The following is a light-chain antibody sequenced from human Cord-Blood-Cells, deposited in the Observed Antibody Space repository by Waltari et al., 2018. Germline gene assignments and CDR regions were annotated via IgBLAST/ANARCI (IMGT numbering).Light chain of an antibody. CDR2: DAS. CDR3: QQRSNWPPYT. Sequence: EIVLTQSPDTLSLSPGERATLSCRASQSVSSYLAWYQQKPGQAPRLLIYDASNRATGIPARFSGSGSGTDFTLTSSSLEPEDFAVYYCQQRSNWPPYTFGQGTKLEIK. CDR1: QSVSSY. J-gene: IGKJ2*01. V-gene: IGKV3-11*01.